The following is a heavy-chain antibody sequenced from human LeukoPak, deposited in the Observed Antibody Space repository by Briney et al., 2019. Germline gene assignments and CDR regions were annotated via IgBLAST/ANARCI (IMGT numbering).Heavy chain of an antibody. CDR3: AKDSRYSSSPDAFDI. CDR1: GFTFDDYA. CDR2: ISWNSGSI. D-gene: IGHD6-6*01. Sequence: RTGGSLRLSCAASGFTFDDYAMHWVRQAPGKGLEWVSGISWNSGSIGYADSVKGRFTISRDNSKNTLYLQMNSLRAEDTAVYYCAKDSRYSSSPDAFDIWGQGTMVTVSS. J-gene: IGHJ3*02. V-gene: IGHV3-9*01.